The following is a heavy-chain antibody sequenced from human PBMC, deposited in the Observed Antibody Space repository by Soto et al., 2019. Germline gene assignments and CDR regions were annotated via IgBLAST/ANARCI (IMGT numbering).Heavy chain of an antibody. J-gene: IGHJ4*02. CDR3: ARVHYDSVPADY. CDR1: GYTFTSYY. D-gene: IGHD3-22*01. V-gene: IGHV1-2*02. Sequence: ASVKVSCKASGYTFTSYYMHWVRQAPGQGLEWMGWINPNSGGTNYAQKFQGRVTMTRDTSISTAYMELSRLRSDDTAVYYCARVHYDSVPADYWGQGTQVTVSS. CDR2: INPNSGGT.